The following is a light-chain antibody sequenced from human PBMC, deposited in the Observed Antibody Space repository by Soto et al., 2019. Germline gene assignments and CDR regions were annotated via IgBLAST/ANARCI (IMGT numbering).Light chain of an antibody. V-gene: IGKV3-20*01. J-gene: IGKJ2*01. CDR2: GAS. CDR3: QQYDDSLYT. CDR1: QTVSSSY. Sequence: EIVLTQSPGTLSLSPGERATLSCRASQTVSSSYLAWYQQKPGQAPRLLIYGASSRATGIPDRFSGSGSGTDFTLTISRLEPEDFAVYYCQQYDDSLYTFGQGTKVEIK.